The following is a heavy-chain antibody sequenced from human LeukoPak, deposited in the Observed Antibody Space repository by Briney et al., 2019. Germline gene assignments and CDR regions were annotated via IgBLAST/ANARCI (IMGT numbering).Heavy chain of an antibody. Sequence: GGSLRLSCAASGFTVSTNYMSWVRQAPGKGLEWVSVIYSGGTTYYTNSVKGRFTISRDNSKNTLYLQVNSLRADDTAVYYCARGITGSNNWFDPWGQGTLVTVSS. V-gene: IGHV3-66*02. CDR1: GFTVSTNY. CDR3: ARGITGSNNWFDP. J-gene: IGHJ5*02. CDR2: IYSGGTT. D-gene: IGHD1-20*01.